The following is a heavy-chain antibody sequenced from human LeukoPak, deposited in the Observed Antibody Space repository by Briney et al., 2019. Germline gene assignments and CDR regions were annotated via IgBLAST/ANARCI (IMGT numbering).Heavy chain of an antibody. J-gene: IGHJ6*04. D-gene: IGHD6-19*01. CDR2: ISYDGSNK. CDR1: GFTLSSYD. CDR3: ARDREWSRVYQYMDV. Sequence: GGSLRLSCAASGFTLSSYDMHWVRQAPGKGMEWVAVISYDGSNKYYADSVKGRFTISRDNSKNTLYLQMNSLRAEDTAVYYCARDREWSRVYQYMDVWGKGTTVTVSS. V-gene: IGHV3-30*03.